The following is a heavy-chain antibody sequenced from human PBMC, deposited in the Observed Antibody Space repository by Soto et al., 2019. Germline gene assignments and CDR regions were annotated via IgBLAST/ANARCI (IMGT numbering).Heavy chain of an antibody. V-gene: IGHV1-18*01. J-gene: IGHJ6*02. CDR1: GYTFTSYG. CDR2: ISAYNGNT. D-gene: IGHD3-9*01. CDR3: AADQGYYDILTGYSPDYYYYGMDV. Sequence: ASVKVSCKASGYTFTSYGISWVRQAPGQGLEWMGWISAYNGNTNYAQKLQGRVTMTTDTSTSTAYMELRSLRSDDTAVYYCAADQGYYDILTGYSPDYYYYGMDVWGQGTTVTVSS.